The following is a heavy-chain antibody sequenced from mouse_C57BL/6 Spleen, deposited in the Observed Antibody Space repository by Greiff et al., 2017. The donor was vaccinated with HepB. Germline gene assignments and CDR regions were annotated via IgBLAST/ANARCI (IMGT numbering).Heavy chain of an antibody. D-gene: IGHD2-4*01. CDR3: ARHYDYVDY. V-gene: IGHV1-50*01. CDR1: GYTFTSYW. J-gene: IGHJ2*01. Sequence: QVQLQQPGAELVKPGASVKLSCKASGYTFTSYWMQWVKQRPGQGLEWIGEIDPSDSYTNYNQKFKGKATLTVDKSSSTAYMQLSSLTSEDSSFYYCARHYDYVDYWGQGTTLTVSS. CDR2: IDPSDSYT.